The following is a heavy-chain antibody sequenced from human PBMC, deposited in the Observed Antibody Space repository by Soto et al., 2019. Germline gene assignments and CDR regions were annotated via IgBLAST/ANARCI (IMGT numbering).Heavy chain of an antibody. J-gene: IGHJ4*02. D-gene: IGHD4-4*01. CDR3: ARVSNVGGFDY. CDR1: GYTFTNYG. V-gene: IGHV1-46*03. Sequence: ASVKVSCKASGYTFTNYGISWVRQAPGQGLEWMGIINPSGGSTRYAQKFQGRVTMTGNMSTTTVYMEVSSLRSEDTAVYYCARVSNVGGFDYWGQGTLVTVSS. CDR2: INPSGGST.